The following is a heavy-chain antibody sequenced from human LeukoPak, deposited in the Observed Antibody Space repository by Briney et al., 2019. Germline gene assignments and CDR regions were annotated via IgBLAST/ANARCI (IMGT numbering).Heavy chain of an antibody. CDR2: IHNNGDI. CDR3: GRWGYFDSGNYFVVDY. D-gene: IGHD3-22*01. J-gene: IGHJ4*02. Sequence: SETLSLPCIVSGDSIRSYYWNWIRQAPGKALEWIGHIHNNGDITYNFSLKSRVTISMDTYKNQFSLKLSSVTAADTAVYYCGRWGYFDSGNYFVVDYWGQGTVVTVSS. V-gene: IGHV4-59*01. CDR1: GDSIRSYY.